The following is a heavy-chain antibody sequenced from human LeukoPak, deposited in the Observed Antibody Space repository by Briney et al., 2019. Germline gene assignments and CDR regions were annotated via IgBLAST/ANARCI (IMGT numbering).Heavy chain of an antibody. CDR2: ISGSGGST. V-gene: IGHV3-23*01. Sequence: GGSLTLSCAASGFTFSSYAMSWVRQAPGKGLEWVSAISGSGGSTYCADSVKGRFTISRDNSKNTLYLQMNSLRAEDTAVYYCAKPDTVRPNWFDPWGQGTLVTVSS. D-gene: IGHD4-11*01. CDR3: AKPDTVRPNWFDP. CDR1: GFTFSSYA. J-gene: IGHJ5*02.